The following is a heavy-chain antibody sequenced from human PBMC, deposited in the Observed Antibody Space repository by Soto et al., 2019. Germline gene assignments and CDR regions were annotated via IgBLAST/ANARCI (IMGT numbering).Heavy chain of an antibody. D-gene: IGHD1-7*01. CDR3: ARDAGVSGELYY. CDR1: GYTFTSYG. CDR2: ISADNGNT. Sequence: QVQLVQSGAEVKKPGASVKVSCKASGYTFTSYGISWVRQAPGQGLEWMGWISADNGNTNYAQKLQGRVTMTTDTSTSRAYMKLRSLRSDDTTVDYCARDAGVSGELYYWGQGTLVTVSS. J-gene: IGHJ4*02. V-gene: IGHV1-18*01.